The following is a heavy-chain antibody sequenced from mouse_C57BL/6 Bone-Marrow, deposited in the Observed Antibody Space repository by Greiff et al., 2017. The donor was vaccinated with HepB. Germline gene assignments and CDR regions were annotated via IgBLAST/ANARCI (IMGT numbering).Heavy chain of an antibody. CDR2: IYPGSGST. J-gene: IGHJ4*01. D-gene: IGHD1-1*01. V-gene: IGHV1-55*01. CDR1: GYTFTSYW. CDR3: ARGGITTVVEAMDY. Sequence: QVQLQQPGAELVKPGASVKMSCKASGYTFTSYWITWVKQRPGQGLEWIGDIYPGSGSTNYNEKFKSKATLTVDTSSSTAYMQLSSLTSEDSAVYYCARGGITTVVEAMDYWGQGTSVTVS.